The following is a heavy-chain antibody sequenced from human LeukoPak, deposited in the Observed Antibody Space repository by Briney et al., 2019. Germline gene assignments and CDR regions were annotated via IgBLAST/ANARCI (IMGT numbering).Heavy chain of an antibody. V-gene: IGHV4-34*01. Sequence: PSETLSLTCAVYGESSSGYSYGWIRQSPGKGLEWIGDINRSGVSNYNPSLKSRVTISVDTSRNQFSLELRSVAAADTAVYYSVRIYYYVDVWGEGTTVTVSS. CDR2: INRSGVS. J-gene: IGHJ6*03. CDR1: GESSSGYS. CDR3: VRIYYYVDV.